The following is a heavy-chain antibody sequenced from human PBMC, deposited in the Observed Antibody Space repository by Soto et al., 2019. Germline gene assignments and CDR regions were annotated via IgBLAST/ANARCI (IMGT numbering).Heavy chain of an antibody. CDR3: ARVLAAATHPYYFDY. D-gene: IGHD6-13*01. CDR1: GYTFTGCY. J-gene: IGHJ4*02. V-gene: IGHV1-69*13. Sequence: SVKVSCKASGYTFTGCYMHWVRQAPGQGLEWMGWINPNIGTANYAQKFQGRVTMTADESTSTAYMELSSLRSEDTAVYYCARVLAAATHPYYFDYWGQGTLVTVSS. CDR2: INPNIGTA.